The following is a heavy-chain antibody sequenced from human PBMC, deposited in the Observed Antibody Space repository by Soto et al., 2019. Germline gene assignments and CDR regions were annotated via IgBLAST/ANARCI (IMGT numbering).Heavy chain of an antibody. CDR2: IYYSGST. V-gene: IGHV4-31*03. D-gene: IGHD3-3*01. Sequence: SETLSLTCTVSGGSISSGGYYWSWIRQHPGKGLEWIGYIYYSGSTYYNPSLKSRVTISVDTSKNQFSLKLSSVTAEDTAVYYCARDLTSGITIFGVAETPYYMDVWGKGTTVTVSS. CDR1: GGSISSGGYY. J-gene: IGHJ6*03. CDR3: ARDLTSGITIFGVAETPYYMDV.